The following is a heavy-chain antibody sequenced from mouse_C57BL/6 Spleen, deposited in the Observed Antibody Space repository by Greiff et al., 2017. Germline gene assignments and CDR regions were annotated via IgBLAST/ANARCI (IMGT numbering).Heavy chain of an antibody. J-gene: IGHJ4*01. D-gene: IGHD4-1*01. CDR1: GYTFTSYW. Sequence: VQLQQPGAELVRPGSSVKLSCKASGYTFTSYWMDWVKQRPGQGLEWIGNIYPSDSETPYNQKFKDKATLTVDKSSSTAYMQLSSLTSEDSAVYYCARSRWDGYYALDHWGQGTAVTVSS. CDR3: ARSRWDGYYALDH. V-gene: IGHV1-61*01. CDR2: IYPSDSET.